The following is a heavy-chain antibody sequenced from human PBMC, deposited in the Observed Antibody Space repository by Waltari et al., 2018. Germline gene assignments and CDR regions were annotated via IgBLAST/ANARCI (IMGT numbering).Heavy chain of an antibody. Sequence: EVQLVESXGGLVQPGGSXRLSCXASGFXLSSFWMKWVRQKSGKGREWGAGRKQEXSVKYYADSVKGXFTXSRXXXKXSLYLQMXXXRAEXTAVYYCATXXWYCFDYXGQGTLVTVXS. J-gene: IGHJ4*02. CDR2: RKQEXSVK. V-gene: IGHV3-7*01. CDR1: GFXLSSFW. D-gene: IGHD6-13*01. CDR3: ATXXWYCFDY.